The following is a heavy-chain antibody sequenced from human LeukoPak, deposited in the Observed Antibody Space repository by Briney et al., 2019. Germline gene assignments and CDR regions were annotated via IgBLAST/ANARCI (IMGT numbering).Heavy chain of an antibody. CDR2: INPNSGGT. J-gene: IGHJ6*03. CDR3: ARGIGEDYGSYCYYYYMDV. CDR1: GYTFTGYY. Sequence: GASVKVSCKASGYTFTGYYMHWVRQAPGQGLEWMGWINPNSGGTNYAQKFQGRVTMTRDTSISTAYMELSRLRSDDTAVYYCARGIGEDYGSYCYYYYMDVWGKGTTVTVSS. D-gene: IGHD4-17*01. V-gene: IGHV1-2*02.